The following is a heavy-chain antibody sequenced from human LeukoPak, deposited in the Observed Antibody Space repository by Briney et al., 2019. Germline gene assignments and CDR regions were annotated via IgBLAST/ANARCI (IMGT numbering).Heavy chain of an antibody. V-gene: IGHV4-38-2*02. Sequence: PSETLSLTCAVSGYSISSGYYWGWIRQPPGKGLEWIGSIYHSGSTYYNPSLKSRVTISVDTSKNQFSLKLSSVTAADTAVYYCARDDPFDIWGQGTMVTVSS. CDR2: IYHSGST. CDR3: ARDDPFDI. J-gene: IGHJ3*02. CDR1: GYSISSGYY.